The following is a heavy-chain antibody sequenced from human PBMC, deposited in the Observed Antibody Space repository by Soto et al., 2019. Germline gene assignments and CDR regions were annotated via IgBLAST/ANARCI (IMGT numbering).Heavy chain of an antibody. CDR3: ARGSSIAGLYYGMDV. CDR1: GGSISSGGYY. J-gene: IGHJ6*02. CDR2: NYYSGIT. Sequence: SETLSLTCTVSGGSISSGGYYWTWIRQHPGKGLEWIGYNYYSGITYYNPSLKSRVTISLDTSKNQFSLKLSSVTAADTAVYYCARGSSIAGLYYGMDVRCQGTTVT. D-gene: IGHD6-6*01. V-gene: IGHV4-31*03.